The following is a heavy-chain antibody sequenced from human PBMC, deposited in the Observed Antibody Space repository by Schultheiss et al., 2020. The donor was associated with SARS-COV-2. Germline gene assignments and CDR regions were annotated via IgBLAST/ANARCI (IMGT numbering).Heavy chain of an antibody. CDR3: ARTQGYWSGYYNYYYYGMDV. J-gene: IGHJ6*02. CDR2: IYYSGST. D-gene: IGHD3-3*01. CDR1: GGSISSYY. Sequence: SQTLSLTCTVSGGSISSYYWSWIRQPPGKGLEWIGYIYYSGSTNYNPSLKSRVTISVDTSKNQFSLKLSSVTAADTAVYYCARTQGYWSGYYNYYYYGMDVWGQGTTVTVSS. V-gene: IGHV4-59*01.